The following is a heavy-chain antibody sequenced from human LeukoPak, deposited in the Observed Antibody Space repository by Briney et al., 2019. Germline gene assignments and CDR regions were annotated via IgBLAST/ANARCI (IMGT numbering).Heavy chain of an antibody. V-gene: IGHV3-7*01. CDR1: GFTFSSYW. D-gene: IGHD3-10*01. CDR2: IREDESEK. Sequence: GGSLRLSCAVSGFTFSSYWMSWVRQAPGNGPEWVANIREDESEKNYVDSVKGRFTISRDSAKNSLYLQMNSLRAEDTAVYYCARVGSGSSYRPFDYWGQGTLVTVSS. CDR3: ARVGSGSSYRPFDY. J-gene: IGHJ4*02.